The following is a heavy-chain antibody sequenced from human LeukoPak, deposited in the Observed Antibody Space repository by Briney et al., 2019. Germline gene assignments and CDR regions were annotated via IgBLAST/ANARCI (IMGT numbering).Heavy chain of an antibody. D-gene: IGHD3-10*01. CDR1: GFTLSTYS. Sequence: GGSLRLSCAASGFTLSTYSMNWVRQAPGKGLEWVSYISSSGNTIYYADSVKGRFTISRDNAKNSLFLQMNSLRAEDTAVYYCARSGRGVDSFYFYMDVWGKGTTVTVSS. J-gene: IGHJ6*03. CDR3: ARSGRGVDSFYFYMDV. V-gene: IGHV3-48*04. CDR2: ISSSGNTI.